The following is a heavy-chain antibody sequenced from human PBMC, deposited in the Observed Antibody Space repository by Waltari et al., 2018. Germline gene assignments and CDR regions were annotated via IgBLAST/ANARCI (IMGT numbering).Heavy chain of an antibody. J-gene: IGHJ4*02. D-gene: IGHD2-21*02. V-gene: IGHV3-21*06. CDR3: AKEGLGGDRQFDY. CDR1: GFMFSSYS. CDR2: ISGDNTHT. Sequence: EVQLVESGGGLVQPGGSLRLSCVASGFMFSSYSMNWVRQAPGKGLEWVSSISGDNTHTYYSGSVKGRFTISRDNAKNSLFLQMNGLRDEDTAIYYCAKEGLGGDRQFDYWGQGTLVSVSS.